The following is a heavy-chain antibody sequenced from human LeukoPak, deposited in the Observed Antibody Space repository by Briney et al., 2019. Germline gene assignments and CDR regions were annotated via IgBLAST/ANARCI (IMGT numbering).Heavy chain of an antibody. Sequence: GGSLRFSCAASGFTFSSYAMHWVRQAPGNGLEWVAVISCDGSNKYYADSVKGRFTISRDNSKNTLYLQMNSLRAEDTAVYYCAKAGVPAADLNHYYYMDVWGKGTTVTVSS. CDR1: GFTFSSYA. V-gene: IGHV3-30*04. J-gene: IGHJ6*03. CDR2: ISCDGSNK. D-gene: IGHD2-2*01. CDR3: AKAGVPAADLNHYYYMDV.